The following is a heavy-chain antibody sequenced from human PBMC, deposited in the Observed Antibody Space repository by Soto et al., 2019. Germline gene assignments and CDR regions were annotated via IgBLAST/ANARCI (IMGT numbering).Heavy chain of an antibody. D-gene: IGHD5-12*01. J-gene: IGHJ6*02. V-gene: IGHV3-30-3*01. CDR2: ISYDGSNK. Sequence: PGGSLRLSCAASGFTFSSYAMHWVRQAPGKGLEWVAVISYDGSNKYYADSVKGRFTISRDNSKNTLYLQMNSLRAEDTAVYYCARDRYGRWLPLPNYYYYGMDVWGQGTTVTVSS. CDR3: ARDRYGRWLPLPNYYYYGMDV. CDR1: GFTFSSYA.